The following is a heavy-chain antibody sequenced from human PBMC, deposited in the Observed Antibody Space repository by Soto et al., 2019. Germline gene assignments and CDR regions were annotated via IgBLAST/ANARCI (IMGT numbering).Heavy chain of an antibody. V-gene: IGHV4-31*03. D-gene: IGHD3-10*01. Sequence: QVQLQESGPGLVKPSQTLSLTCTVSGGSISSGGYYWSWIRQHPGKGLEWIGYIYYSGSTYYNPSLKSRATIPVATSKNQFSLKLSSVTAADTAVYYCARVFGFGGMDVWGQGTTVTVSS. CDR3: ARVFGFGGMDV. CDR2: IYYSGST. CDR1: GGSISSGGYY. J-gene: IGHJ6*02.